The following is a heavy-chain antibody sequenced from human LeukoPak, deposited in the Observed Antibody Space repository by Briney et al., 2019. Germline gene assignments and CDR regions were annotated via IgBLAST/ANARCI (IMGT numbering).Heavy chain of an antibody. J-gene: IGHJ4*02. CDR3: ARVDMGFDY. CDR2: ISSSGSTI. D-gene: IGHD2-15*01. Sequence: PGGSLRLSCAASGFTFSSYEMNWVRQAPGKGLEWVSYISSSGSTIYYADSVKGRFTISGDNAENSLYLQMNSLRAEDTAVYYCARVDMGFDYWGQGTLVTVSS. V-gene: IGHV3-48*03. CDR1: GFTFSSYE.